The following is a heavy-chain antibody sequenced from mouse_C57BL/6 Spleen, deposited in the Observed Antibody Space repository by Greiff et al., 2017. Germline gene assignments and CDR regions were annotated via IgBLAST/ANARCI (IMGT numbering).Heavy chain of an antibody. Sequence: QVQLQQPGAALVKPGASVKMSCKASGYTFTSYWITWVKQRPGQGLEWIGDIYPGSGSTNYNEKFKSKATLTVDTSSSTAYMQLSSLTSEDSAVYYCARRGITTGVATDYYAMDYWGQGTSDTVSS. CDR1: GYTFTSYW. CDR3: ARRGITTGVATDYYAMDY. CDR2: IYPGSGST. V-gene: IGHV1-55*01. D-gene: IGHD1-1*01. J-gene: IGHJ4*01.